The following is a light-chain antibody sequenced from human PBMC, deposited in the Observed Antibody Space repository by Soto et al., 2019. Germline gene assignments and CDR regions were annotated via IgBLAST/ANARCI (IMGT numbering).Light chain of an antibody. CDR2: DVS. Sequence: QSALTQPASVSGSPGQSITISCTGTSSDVGGHNYVSWYQQHPGKAPKLMIYDVSNRPSGVSNRFSGSKSGNTASLTISGLQAEDEGDYYCSSYTSSSTEVFGTGTKLTVL. V-gene: IGLV2-14*03. CDR1: SSDVGGHNY. CDR3: SSYTSSSTEV. J-gene: IGLJ1*01.